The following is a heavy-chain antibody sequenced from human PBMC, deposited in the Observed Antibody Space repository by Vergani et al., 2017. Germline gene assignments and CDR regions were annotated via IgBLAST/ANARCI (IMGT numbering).Heavy chain of an antibody. CDR2: INHSGST. CDR1: GGSFSGYY. Sequence: QVQLQQWGAGLLKPSETLSLTCAVYGGSFSGYYWSWIRQPPGQGLEGIGEINHSGSTNYNPSLKSRVTISVDTSKNQFSLKLSSVTAADTAVYYCARGLPRITIFGVVIRRRDYWGQGTLVTVSS. V-gene: IGHV4-34*01. D-gene: IGHD3-3*01. CDR3: ARGLPRITIFGVVIRRRDY. J-gene: IGHJ4*02.